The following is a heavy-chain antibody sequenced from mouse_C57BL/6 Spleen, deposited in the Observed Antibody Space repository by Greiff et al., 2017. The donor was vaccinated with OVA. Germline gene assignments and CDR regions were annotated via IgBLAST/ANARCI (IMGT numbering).Heavy chain of an antibody. D-gene: IGHD2-5*01. Sequence: EVQLVESGGGLVQPGGSLSLSCAASGFTFTDYYMSWVRQPPGKALEWLGFIRNKANGYTTEYSASVKGRFTISRDNSQSILYLQMNALRAEDSATYYCARYTYSNYGYYAMDYWGQGTSVTVSS. V-gene: IGHV7-3*01. CDR3: ARYTYSNYGYYAMDY. J-gene: IGHJ4*01. CDR2: IRNKANGYTT. CDR1: GFTFTDYY.